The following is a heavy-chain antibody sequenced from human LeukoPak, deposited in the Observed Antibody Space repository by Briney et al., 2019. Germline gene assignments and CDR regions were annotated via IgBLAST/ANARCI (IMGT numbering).Heavy chain of an antibody. J-gene: IGHJ4*02. Sequence: PGGSLRLSCAASEFTFSTYAMNWVRQAPGKGLEWVSGISGGGGSTYYADSVKGRFTISRDNSKNTLYLQMNSLRAEDTAVYYCAKALHYYDSSGYYLYYFDYWGQGTLVTVSS. CDR2: ISGGGGST. CDR3: AKALHYYDSSGYYLYYFDY. V-gene: IGHV3-23*01. CDR1: EFTFSTYA. D-gene: IGHD3-22*01.